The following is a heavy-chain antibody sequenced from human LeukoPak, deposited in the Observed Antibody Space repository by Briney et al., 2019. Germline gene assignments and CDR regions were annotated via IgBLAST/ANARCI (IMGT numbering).Heavy chain of an antibody. Sequence: GGSLRLSCAASGFTFSSYAMSWVRQAPGKGLEWVSAISGSGGSTYYADSVKGRFTISRDNSKNTLYLQMNSLRAEDTAVYYCAKDAITMVRGVIDSGYYYYMDVWGKGTTVTISS. D-gene: IGHD3-10*01. CDR1: GFTFSSYA. CDR2: ISGSGGST. CDR3: AKDAITMVRGVIDSGYYYYMDV. V-gene: IGHV3-23*01. J-gene: IGHJ6*03.